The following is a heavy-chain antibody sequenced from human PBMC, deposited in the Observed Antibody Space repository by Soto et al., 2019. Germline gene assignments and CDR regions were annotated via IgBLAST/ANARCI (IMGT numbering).Heavy chain of an antibody. CDR2: IYHRGST. CDR1: GGSISSGDYY. D-gene: IGHD4-17*01. J-gene: IGHJ4*02. V-gene: IGHV4-30-4*01. Sequence: QVQLQESGPGLVKPSQTLSLTCSVSGGSISSGDYYWSWIRQPPGKGLEWIGYIYHRGSTYYNPSLQERVTLAADTSKNQVALRLSSVTAADTAVYYCARVTAVTTYACFDYWGQGTLVTVSS. CDR3: ARVTAVTTYACFDY.